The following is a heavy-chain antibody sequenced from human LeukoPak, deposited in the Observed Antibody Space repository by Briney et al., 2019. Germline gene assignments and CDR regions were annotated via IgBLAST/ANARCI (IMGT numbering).Heavy chain of an antibody. V-gene: IGHV3-23*01. J-gene: IGHJ5*02. Sequence: GRSLRLSCAASGFTFSSYAMSWVRQAPGKGLEWVSAISGSGGSTYYADSVKGRFTISRDNSKNTLYLQMNSLRAEDTAVYYCAKMYGSSWYRVWFDPWGQGTLVTVSS. D-gene: IGHD6-13*01. CDR3: AKMYGSSWYRVWFDP. CDR1: GFTFSSYA. CDR2: ISGSGGST.